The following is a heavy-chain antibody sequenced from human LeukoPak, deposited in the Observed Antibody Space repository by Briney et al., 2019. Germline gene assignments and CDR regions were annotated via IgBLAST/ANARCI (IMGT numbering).Heavy chain of an antibody. J-gene: IGHJ6*02. D-gene: IGHD6-13*01. CDR3: ASSSYSSSWYRYYYGMDV. Sequence: ASVKVSCKASGYTFTSYGISWVRQAPGQGLEWMGWISAYNGNTNYAQKLQGRVTMTTDTSTSTAYMELRSLRSDDTAVYYCASSSYSSSWYRYYYGMDVWGQGTTVTVSS. CDR1: GYTFTSYG. CDR2: ISAYNGNT. V-gene: IGHV1-18*01.